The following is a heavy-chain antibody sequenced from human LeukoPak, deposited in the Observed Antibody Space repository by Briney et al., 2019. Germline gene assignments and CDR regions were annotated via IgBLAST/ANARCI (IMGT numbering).Heavy chain of an antibody. CDR3: ARDRKRYSSGWYRNYYYYGMDV. V-gene: IGHV1-2*04. CDR2: ISPNSGGT. D-gene: IGHD6-19*01. CDR1: GYTFTGYY. J-gene: IGHJ6*02. Sequence: GASVKVSCKASGYTFTGYYMHWVRQAPGQGLEWMGWISPNSGGTNYAQKFQGWVTMTRDTSISTAYMELSRLRSDDTAVYYCARDRKRYSSGWYRNYYYYGMDVWGQGTTVTVSS.